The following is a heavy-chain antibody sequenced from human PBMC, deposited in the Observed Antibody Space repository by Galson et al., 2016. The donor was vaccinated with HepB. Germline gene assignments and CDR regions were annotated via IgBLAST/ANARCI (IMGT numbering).Heavy chain of an antibody. CDR3: ARDLYCYSCGWDYYYYNMDV. J-gene: IGHJ6*03. CDR1: GYTFTAYA. Sequence: SVKVSCKASGYTFTAYAIHWVRQAPGQSLEWMAWINTAKGDTRYSQKLQGRVTLTRDTSTSTVYMELSSLRSEDTAIYYFARDLYCYSCGWDYYYYNMDVWGKGTPVTVSS. V-gene: IGHV1-3*04. D-gene: IGHD2-15*01. CDR2: INTAKGDT.